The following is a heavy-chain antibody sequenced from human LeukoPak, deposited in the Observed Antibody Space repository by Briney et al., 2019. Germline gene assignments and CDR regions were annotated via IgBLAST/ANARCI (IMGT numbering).Heavy chain of an antibody. V-gene: IGHV3-30-3*01. J-gene: IGHJ4*02. CDR3: ARDGHGVPLDY. CDR2: ISYDGTEK. CDR1: GLSLSSYA. Sequence: PGSSLRLSCAASGLSLSSYAMHWVRQAPGKGLEWVAVISYDGTEKYYGDSVKGRFTISRDNSKNTLYLQMNSLRAEDTALYYCARDGHGVPLDYWGQGTLVTVSP. D-gene: IGHD4-17*01.